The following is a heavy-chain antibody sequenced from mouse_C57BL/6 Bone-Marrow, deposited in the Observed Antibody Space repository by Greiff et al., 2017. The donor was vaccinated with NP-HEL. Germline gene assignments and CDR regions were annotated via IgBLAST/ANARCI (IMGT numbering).Heavy chain of an antibody. CDR1: GFSFNTYA. CDR3: GLRPAMDY. V-gene: IGHV10-1*01. J-gene: IGHJ4*01. CDR2: IRSKSNNYAT. D-gene: IGHD2-4*01. Sequence: EVQGVESGGGLVQPKGSLKLSCEASGFSFNTYAMTWVRQAPGKGLEWVARIRSKSNNYATYYADSVKDRFTISSDDSESMLYLQMNNLKTEDTAMYYCGLRPAMDYWGQGTSVTVSS.